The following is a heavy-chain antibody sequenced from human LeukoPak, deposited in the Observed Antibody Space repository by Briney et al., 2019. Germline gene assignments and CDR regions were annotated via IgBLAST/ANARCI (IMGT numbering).Heavy chain of an antibody. Sequence: GGSLRPSCAASGFTFSSYAMHWVRQAPGKGLEWVAVISYVETSKYYADSVKGRFTISRDNSKNMVYLQMNSLRAEDTAVYYCARDRAWNYFDYWGQGTLVTVSS. CDR2: ISYVETSK. CDR3: ARDRAWNYFDY. J-gene: IGHJ4*02. CDR1: GFTFSSYA. D-gene: IGHD3-3*01. V-gene: IGHV3-30-3*01.